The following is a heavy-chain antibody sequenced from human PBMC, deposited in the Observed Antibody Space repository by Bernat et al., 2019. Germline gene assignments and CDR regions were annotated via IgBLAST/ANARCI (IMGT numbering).Heavy chain of an antibody. CDR1: GGFTLSTSP. J-gene: IGHJ5*02. V-gene: IGHV3-74*01. CDR2: IGVDGSHI. Sequence: VQVVESGGGSVQPGGSLRLSCATSGGFTLSTSPMHWVRQAPGKGLMWVSRIGVDGSHITYADSVKGRFTVSRDNSKNTLYLQMNSLRAEDTAVYYCARDLCSGGSCYSWAGWFDPWGQGTLVTVSS. D-gene: IGHD2-15*01. CDR3: ARDLCSGGSCYSWAGWFDP.